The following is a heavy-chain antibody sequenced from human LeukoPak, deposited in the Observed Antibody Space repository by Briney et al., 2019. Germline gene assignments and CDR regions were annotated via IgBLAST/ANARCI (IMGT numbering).Heavy chain of an antibody. CDR1: GVSISSSNSD. Sequence: SETLSLTCTVSGVSISSSNSDWGWMRQPPGKGLEWIGSIYYSGNTYYNASLKSQVSISIDTSKNQFSLKVTSVTAADTAVYYCARQTGSGLFILPGGQGTLVTVSS. V-gene: IGHV4-39*01. CDR3: ARQTGSGLFILP. J-gene: IGHJ4*02. CDR2: IYYSGNT. D-gene: IGHD3/OR15-3a*01.